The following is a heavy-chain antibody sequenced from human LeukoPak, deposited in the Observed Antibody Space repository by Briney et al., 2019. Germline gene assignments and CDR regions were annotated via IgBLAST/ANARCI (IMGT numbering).Heavy chain of an antibody. V-gene: IGHV3-30-3*01. J-gene: IGHJ4*02. CDR2: ISYDGSNK. Sequence: PGGSLRLSCAASGFTFSSYAMSWVRQAPGKGLEWVAVISYDGSNKYYADSVKGRFTISRDNSKNTLYLQMNSLRAEDTAVYYCARDGPDYWGQGTLVTVSS. CDR3: ARDGPDY. CDR1: GFTFSSYA.